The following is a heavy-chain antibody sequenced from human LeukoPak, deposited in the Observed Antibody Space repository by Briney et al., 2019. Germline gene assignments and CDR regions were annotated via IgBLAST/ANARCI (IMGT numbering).Heavy chain of an antibody. Sequence: ASVKVSCKASGYTFTGYYMHWVRQAPGQGLEWMGWINPNSGGTNYAQRFQGRVTMTRDTSISTAYMELSRLRSDDTAVYYCARGPSPTYYYDSSGAFDIWGQGTMVTVSS. D-gene: IGHD3-22*01. V-gene: IGHV1-2*02. CDR1: GYTFTGYY. CDR2: INPNSGGT. CDR3: ARGPSPTYYYDSSGAFDI. J-gene: IGHJ3*02.